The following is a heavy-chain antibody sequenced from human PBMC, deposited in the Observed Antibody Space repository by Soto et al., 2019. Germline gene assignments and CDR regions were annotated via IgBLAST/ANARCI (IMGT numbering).Heavy chain of an antibody. Sequence: QVQLVESGGGVVQPGRSLRLSCAASGFTFSSYAMHWVRQAPGKGLEWVAVISYDGSNKYYADSVKGRFTISRDNSKNTLYLQMNSLRAEDTAVYYCARGEYDYVWWSYRYIGYWGQGTLVTVSS. V-gene: IGHV3-30-3*01. J-gene: IGHJ4*02. D-gene: IGHD3-16*02. CDR3: ARGEYDYVWWSYRYIGY. CDR2: ISYDGSNK. CDR1: GFTFSSYA.